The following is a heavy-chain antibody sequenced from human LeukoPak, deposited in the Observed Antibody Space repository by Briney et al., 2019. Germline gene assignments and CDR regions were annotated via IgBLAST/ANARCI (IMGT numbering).Heavy chain of an antibody. Sequence: GASVKVSCKASGYTFITYDINWVRQASGQGLEWMGWMNPKSGNTAYAQKFQGRVTMTRNTSISTAYMELSSLRSEDTAVYYCARDHYHRIHSVMVTAPEYWGQGTLVIVSS. CDR2: MNPKSGNT. D-gene: IGHD2-21*02. V-gene: IGHV1-8*01. CDR1: GYTFITYD. CDR3: ARDHYHRIHSVMVTAPEY. J-gene: IGHJ4*02.